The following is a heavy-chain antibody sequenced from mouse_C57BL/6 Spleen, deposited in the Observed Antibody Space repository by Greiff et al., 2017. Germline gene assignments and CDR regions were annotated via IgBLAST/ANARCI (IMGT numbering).Heavy chain of an antibody. CDR1: GFTFSSYG. Sequence: EVHLVESGGDLVKPGGSLKLSCAASGFTFSSYGMSWVRQTPDKRLEWVATISSGGSYTYYPDSVKGRFTISRDNAKNTLYLQMSSLKSEDTAMYYCASHPEDYDDGAWFAYWGQGTLVTVSA. CDR2: ISSGGSYT. D-gene: IGHD2-4*01. V-gene: IGHV5-6*01. J-gene: IGHJ3*01. CDR3: ASHPEDYDDGAWFAY.